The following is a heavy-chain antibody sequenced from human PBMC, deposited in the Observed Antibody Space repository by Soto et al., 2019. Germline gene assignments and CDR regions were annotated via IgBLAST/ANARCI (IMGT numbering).Heavy chain of an antibody. CDR1: GFTFSSYG. CDR2: ISYDGSNK. CDR3: AKEGLGWLLHAHDY. V-gene: IGHV3-30*18. D-gene: IGHD3-22*01. J-gene: IGHJ4*02. Sequence: QVQLVESGGGVVQPGRSLRLSCAASGFTFSSYGMHWVRQAPGKGLEWVAVISYDGSNKYYADSVKGRFTISRDNSKNTLYLQMHSLRAEDTAVYYCAKEGLGWLLHAHDYWGQGTLVTVSS.